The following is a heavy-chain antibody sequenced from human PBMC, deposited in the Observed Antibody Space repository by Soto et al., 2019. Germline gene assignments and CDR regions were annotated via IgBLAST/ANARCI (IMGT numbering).Heavy chain of an antibody. CDR2: IYYSGST. Sequence: SETLSLTCTVSGGSISSYYWSWIRQPPGKGLEWIGYIYYSGSTNYNPSLKSRVTISVDTSKNQFSLKLSSVTAADTAVYYCARAYASSRITMVRGVIQPTNYFDYWGQGTLVTVSS. J-gene: IGHJ4*02. CDR3: ARAYASSRITMVRGVIQPTNYFDY. V-gene: IGHV4-59*01. D-gene: IGHD3-10*01. CDR1: GGSISSYY.